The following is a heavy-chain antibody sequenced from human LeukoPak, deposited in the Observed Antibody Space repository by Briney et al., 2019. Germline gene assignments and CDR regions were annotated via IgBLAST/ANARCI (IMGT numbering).Heavy chain of an antibody. CDR1: GFTVSSNY. CDR3: ARDPEGGIFGAQTSHFDY. V-gene: IGHV3-21*01. Sequence: GGSLRLSCAASGFTVSSNYMSWVRQAPGKGLEWVSSISSSSSYIYYADSVKGRFTISRDNAKNSLYLQMNSLRAEDTAVYYCARDPEGGIFGAQTSHFDYWGQGTLVTVSS. CDR2: ISSSSSYI. D-gene: IGHD3-3*01. J-gene: IGHJ4*02.